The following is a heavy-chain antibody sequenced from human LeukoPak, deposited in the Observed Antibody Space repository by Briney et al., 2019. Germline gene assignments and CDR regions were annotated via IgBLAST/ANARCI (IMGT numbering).Heavy chain of an antibody. CDR2: ISYDGTNK. V-gene: IGHV3-30*03. CDR1: GFAFSSYG. CDR3: ARWGRYGAGDY. Sequence: GRSLRLSCAASGFAFSSYGMHWVRQAPGKGLEWVALISYDGTNKYYGDSVKGRFTISRDKSKSTLFLQMNSLRAEDTAVYYCARWGRYGAGDYWGQGTLVTVSS. J-gene: IGHJ4*02. D-gene: IGHD3-16*01.